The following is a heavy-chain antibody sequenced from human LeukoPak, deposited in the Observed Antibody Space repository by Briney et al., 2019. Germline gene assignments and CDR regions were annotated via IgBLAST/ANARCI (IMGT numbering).Heavy chain of an antibody. Sequence: PSETLSLTCTVSGGSISSYYWSWIRQPAGKGLEWIGRIYTSGSTNYSPSLKSRVTMSVDTSKNQFSLKLSSVTAADTAVYYCAREHSYGLYYYYYGMDVWGQGTTVTVSS. V-gene: IGHV4-4*07. CDR2: IYTSGST. D-gene: IGHD5-18*01. CDR1: GGSISSYY. J-gene: IGHJ6*02. CDR3: AREHSYGLYYYYYGMDV.